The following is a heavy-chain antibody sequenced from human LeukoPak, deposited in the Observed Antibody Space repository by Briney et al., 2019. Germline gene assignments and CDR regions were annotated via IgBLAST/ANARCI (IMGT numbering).Heavy chain of an antibody. D-gene: IGHD6-19*01. CDR1: GYTFTGYY. CDR2: INAGNGNT. J-gene: IGHJ4*02. V-gene: IGHV1-3*01. CDR3: ARDRDSSGWLDY. Sequence: ASVKVSCKASGYTFTGYYMHWVRQAPGQRLEWMGWINAGNGNTKYSQKFQGRVTITRDTSASTAYMELSSLRSEDTAVYYCARDRDSSGWLDYWGQGTLVTVSS.